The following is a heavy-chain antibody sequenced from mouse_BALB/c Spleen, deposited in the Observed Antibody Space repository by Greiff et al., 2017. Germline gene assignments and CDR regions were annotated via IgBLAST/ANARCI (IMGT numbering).Heavy chain of an antibody. D-gene: IGHD2-1*01. V-gene: IGHV5-12-1*01. CDR3: SGGYGNYGY. Sequence: EVQVVESGGGLVKPGGSLKLSCAASGFAFSSYDMSWVRQTPEKRLEWVAYISSGGGSTYYPDTVRGRFTISRDNAKNTLYLQMSSLKSEDTAMYYCSGGYGNYGYWGQGTTLTVSA. CDR2: ISSGGGST. J-gene: IGHJ2*01. CDR1: GFAFSSYD.